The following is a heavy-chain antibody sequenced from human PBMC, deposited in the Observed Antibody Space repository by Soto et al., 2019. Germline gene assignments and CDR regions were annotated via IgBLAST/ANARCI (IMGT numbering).Heavy chain of an antibody. CDR3: ARESPTDLTITDY. Sequence: GGSLRLSCAASGFTFSSYSMNWVRQAPGKGLEWVSYISSSSSTIYYADSVKGRFTISRDNAKNSLYLQMNSLRAEDTAVYYCARESPTDLTITDYWGQGTLVTVSS. J-gene: IGHJ4*02. D-gene: IGHD3-9*01. CDR2: ISSSSSTI. V-gene: IGHV3-48*01. CDR1: GFTFSSYS.